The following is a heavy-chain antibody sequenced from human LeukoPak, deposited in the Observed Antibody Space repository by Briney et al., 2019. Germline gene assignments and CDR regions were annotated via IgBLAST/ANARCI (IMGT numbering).Heavy chain of an antibody. CDR1: GFTFSRYG. CDR3: ARGYAGTLFY. Sequence: GRSLRLSCAASGFTFSRYGMHWVRQAPGKGPEWVSYISSSGSTIYYADSVKGRFTISRDNAKNSLYLQMDSLRAEDTAVYYCARGYAGTLFYWGQGTLVTVSS. CDR2: ISSSGSTI. D-gene: IGHD4-23*01. V-gene: IGHV3-48*03. J-gene: IGHJ4*02.